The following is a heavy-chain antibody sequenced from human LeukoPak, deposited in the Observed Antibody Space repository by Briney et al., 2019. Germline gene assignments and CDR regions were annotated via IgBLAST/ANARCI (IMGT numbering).Heavy chain of an antibody. CDR3: ARGWYSSGWYKYYFDS. Sequence: ASVKVSCKASGYTFSNYAMHWVRQAPGQRLEWMGWINAGNGNTKYSQKFQGRVTITGDTSASTAYMELSSLRSEDTAVYYCARGWYSSGWYKYYFDSWGQGTLVTVSS. J-gene: IGHJ4*02. V-gene: IGHV1-3*01. D-gene: IGHD6-19*01. CDR1: GYTFSNYA. CDR2: INAGNGNT.